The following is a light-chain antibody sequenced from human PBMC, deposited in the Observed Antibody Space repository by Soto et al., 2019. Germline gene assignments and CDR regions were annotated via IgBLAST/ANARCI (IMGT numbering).Light chain of an antibody. V-gene: IGKV3-20*01. J-gene: IGKJ1*01. CDR2: GAS. Sequence: EIVLTQSPGTLSLSPGERATLSCRASQSVSSSYLAWYQKKPGQAPRLLIYGASSRATGIPDRISSSGSGKDFTLTISRLEPEDFAVYYCQQYGSSPETFGQGTKVE. CDR3: QQYGSSPET. CDR1: QSVSSSY.